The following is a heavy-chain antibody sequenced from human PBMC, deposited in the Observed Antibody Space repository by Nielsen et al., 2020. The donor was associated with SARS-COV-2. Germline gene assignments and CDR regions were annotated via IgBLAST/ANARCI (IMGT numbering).Heavy chain of an antibody. CDR1: GYSFTSYW. D-gene: IGHD2-2*01. V-gene: IGHV5-10-1*01. J-gene: IGHJ4*02. CDR2: IDPSDSYA. Sequence: GESLKISCKGSGYSFTSYWVSWVRQMPGTGLEWMGRIDPSDSYANYSPSFQGHVTISADKSISTAYLQWSSLKASDTAMYYCARHESGSTTSPSLEHVDYWGQGTLVTVSS. CDR3: ARHESGSTTSPSLEHVDY.